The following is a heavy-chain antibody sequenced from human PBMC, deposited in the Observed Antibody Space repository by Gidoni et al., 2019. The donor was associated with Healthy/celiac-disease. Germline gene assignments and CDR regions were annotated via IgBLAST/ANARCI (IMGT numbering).Heavy chain of an antibody. J-gene: IGHJ6*02. D-gene: IGHD3-22*01. CDR1: GFTFSSYA. CDR2: ISYDGSNK. V-gene: IGHV3-30*04. Sequence: QVQLVESGGGVVQPGRSLRLSCAASGFTFSSYAMHWVRQAPGKGLEWVAVISYDGSNKYYADSVKGRFTISRDNSKNTLYLQMNSLRAEDTAVYYCARVMVVVVTPASGMDVWGQGTTVTVSS. CDR3: ARVMVVVVTPASGMDV.